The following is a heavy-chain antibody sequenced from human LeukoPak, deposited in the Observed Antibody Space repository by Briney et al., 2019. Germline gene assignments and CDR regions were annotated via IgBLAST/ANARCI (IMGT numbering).Heavy chain of an antibody. Sequence: GGSPRLSCAASGFTFSSYSMNWVRQAPGKGLEWVSYISSSSSTIYYADSVKGRFTISRDNAKNSLYLQMNSLRDEDTAVYYCARATNYGSGLTRNFDYWGQGSLVTVSS. CDR2: ISSSSSTI. CDR3: ARATNYGSGLTRNFDY. D-gene: IGHD3-10*01. CDR1: GFTFSSYS. V-gene: IGHV3-48*02. J-gene: IGHJ4*02.